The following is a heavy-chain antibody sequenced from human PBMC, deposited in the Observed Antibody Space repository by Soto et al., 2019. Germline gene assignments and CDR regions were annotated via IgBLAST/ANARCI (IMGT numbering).Heavy chain of an antibody. CDR2: ISFEGSNK. D-gene: IGHD3-10*01. CDR3: AKDRSAVAKHPDLGYYYYGMDV. CDR1: DFTFSSYG. J-gene: IGHJ6*02. V-gene: IGHV3-30*18. Sequence: GGSLRLSCAASDFTFSSYGMHWVRQAPGKGLEWAAVISFEGSNKYYADSVKGRFIISRDNSKNTLYLQMNSLRVEDTAVYYCAKDRSAVAKHPDLGYYYYGMDVWGQGTTVTVSS.